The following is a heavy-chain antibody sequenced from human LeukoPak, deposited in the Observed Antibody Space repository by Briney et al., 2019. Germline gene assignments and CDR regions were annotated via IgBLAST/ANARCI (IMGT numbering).Heavy chain of an antibody. CDR3: ARDGEQQPLGY. D-gene: IGHD6-13*01. J-gene: IGHJ4*02. CDR1: GGSISSSSYY. CDR2: IYYSGST. V-gene: IGHV4-39*07. Sequence: PSETLSLTCTVSGGSISSSSYYWGWIRQPPGKGLEWIGSIYYSGSTYYNPSLKSRVTISVDTSKNQFSLKLSSVTAADTAVYYCARDGEQQPLGYWGQGTLVTVSS.